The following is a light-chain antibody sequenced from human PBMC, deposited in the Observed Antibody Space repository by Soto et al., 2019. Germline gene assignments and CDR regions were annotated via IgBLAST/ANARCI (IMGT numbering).Light chain of an antibody. CDR1: QSVSSSY. CDR3: QQYGSSPGLT. CDR2: GAS. J-gene: IGKJ3*01. V-gene: IGKV3-20*01. Sequence: EIVLTQSPGTLSWSPGERATLSCRASQSVSSSYLAWYQQKPGQAPRLLIYGASSMATGIPDRFSGSGSGTDFTLTISRLEPEDFAVYYCQQYGSSPGLTFGPGTQVDIK.